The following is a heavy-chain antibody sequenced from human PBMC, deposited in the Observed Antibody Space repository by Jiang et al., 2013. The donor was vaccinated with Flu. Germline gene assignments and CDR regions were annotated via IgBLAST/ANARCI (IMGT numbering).Heavy chain of an antibody. Sequence: VQLVESGGGLVKPGGSLRLSCAASGFSFSDYYMSWVRQAPGKGLEWLSYISTTGSDTNYADSVRGRFTISRDNAENSLYLQMNSLRAEDTAVYYCAKGHKFVNWGQGTLVSVSS. CDR1: GFSFSDYY. J-gene: IGHJ4*02. D-gene: IGHD2/OR15-2a*01. CDR3: AKGHKFVN. V-gene: IGHV3-11*06. CDR2: ISTTGSDT.